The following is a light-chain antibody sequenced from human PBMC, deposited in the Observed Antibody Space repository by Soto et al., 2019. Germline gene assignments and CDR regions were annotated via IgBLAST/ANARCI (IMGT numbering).Light chain of an antibody. CDR3: NQRSNWPEYT. Sequence: EIVLTQSPATLSLSPGERATLSCRASQSVSSYLAWYQQKPGQAPRLLIYDASNRATGIPARFSGSGSGTDFTLTISSLEPEDFAVNYCNQRSNWPEYTFGQGPKLEIK. V-gene: IGKV3-11*01. CDR2: DAS. CDR1: QSVSSY. J-gene: IGKJ2*01.